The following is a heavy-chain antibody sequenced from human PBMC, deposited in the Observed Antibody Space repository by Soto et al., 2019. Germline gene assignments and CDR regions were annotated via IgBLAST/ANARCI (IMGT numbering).Heavy chain of an antibody. V-gene: IGHV4-39*01. J-gene: IGHJ6*03. CDR2: IYYSGST. Sequence: QLQLQESGPGLVKPSETLSLTCTVSGGSISSSSYYWGWIRQPPGKGLEWIGSIYYSGSTYYNPSLKSQVTISVDTSKNQFSLKLSSVTAADTAVYYCARHSGYSSRWRGQTYYYYYYMDVWGKGTTVTVSS. CDR3: ARHSGYSSRWRGQTYYYYYYMDV. CDR1: GGSISSSSYY. D-gene: IGHD6-13*01.